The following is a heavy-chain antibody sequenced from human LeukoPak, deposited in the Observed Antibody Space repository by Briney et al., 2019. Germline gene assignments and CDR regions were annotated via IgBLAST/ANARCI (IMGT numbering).Heavy chain of an antibody. J-gene: IGHJ4*02. CDR1: GFTFSTYE. V-gene: IGHV3-48*03. CDR3: ARRSPNYYFDY. CDR2: ISGTGTTI. Sequence: GGSLRLSCAASGFTFSTYEMNWVRQAPGKGLEWVSYISGTGTTIYYADSVKGRFTISRDNAKNSLYLQMNSLRAEDTAVYYCARRSPNYYFDYWGQGTPVTVSS.